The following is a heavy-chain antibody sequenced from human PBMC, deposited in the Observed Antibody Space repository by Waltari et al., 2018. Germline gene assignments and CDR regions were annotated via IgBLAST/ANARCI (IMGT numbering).Heavy chain of an antibody. Sequence: EVQLVESGGGLVKPGGSLRLSCVASGFTFSTSRMNWVRQAQGKGLEWFSTISSGSNFMYDADSVKGRFTISRDNAKNSLYLQMNSLRVEDTAVYYCASLHMDVWGKGTTVTVSS. J-gene: IGHJ6*03. CDR1: GFTFSTSR. CDR2: ISSGSNFM. CDR3: ASLHMDV. V-gene: IGHV3-21*01.